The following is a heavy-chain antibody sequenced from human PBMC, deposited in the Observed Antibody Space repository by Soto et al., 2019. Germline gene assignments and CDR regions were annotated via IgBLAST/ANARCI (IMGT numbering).Heavy chain of an antibody. J-gene: IGHJ5*02. D-gene: IGHD3-10*01. CDR2: IYWNDNK. CDR3: AHRGAWFGELHNNWFHP. Sequence: QITLKESGPTLVKPTQTLTLTCTFSGFSLTTSGVGVGWIRQPPGKALEWLALIYWNDNKRYSPSLQSRLTINKDTSKNQVVLTMTNMDPVDTATYYCAHRGAWFGELHNNWFHPWGQGTLVTVSS. CDR1: GFSLTTSGVG. V-gene: IGHV2-5*01.